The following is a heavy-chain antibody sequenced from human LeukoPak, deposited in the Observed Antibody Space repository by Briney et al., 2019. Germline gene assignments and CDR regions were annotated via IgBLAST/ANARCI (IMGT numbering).Heavy chain of an antibody. V-gene: IGHV3-30*04. CDR1: GFTFSSYA. D-gene: IGHD6-13*01. Sequence: PGGSLRLSCAASGFTFSSYAMHWVRQAPGKGLEWVAVISYDGSNKYYADSVKGRFTISRDNSKNTLYLQMNSLRAEDTAVYYCAKDRSSSWSENSFDYWGQGTLVTVSS. J-gene: IGHJ4*02. CDR3: AKDRSSSWSENSFDY. CDR2: ISYDGSNK.